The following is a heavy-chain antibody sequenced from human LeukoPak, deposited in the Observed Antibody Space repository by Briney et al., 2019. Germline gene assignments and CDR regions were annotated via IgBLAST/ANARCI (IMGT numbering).Heavy chain of an antibody. V-gene: IGHV3-23*01. D-gene: IGHD2-15*01. CDR1: GFTFSSYA. J-gene: IGHJ6*02. Sequence: GGSLRLSCAASGFTFSSYAMSWVRQAPGKGLEWVSSISGSGNRTYHADSVKGRFTISRDNSKNTLFLQVNSPRAEDTTVYYCAKNLYCGGGSCYPSALGMDVWGQGTTVTVSS. CDR3: AKNLYCGGGSCYPSALGMDV. CDR2: ISGSGNRT.